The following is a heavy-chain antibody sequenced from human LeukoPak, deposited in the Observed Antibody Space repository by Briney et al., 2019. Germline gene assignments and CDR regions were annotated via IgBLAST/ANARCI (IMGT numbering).Heavy chain of an antibody. Sequence: GGSLRLSCAASGFTFSSYNMNWVRHAPGKGLEWVSSISSSSSYIYYADSVKGRFTISRDNAKNSLYLQMNSLRAEDTAVYYCAELGITMIGGVWGKGTTVTISS. CDR1: GFTFSSYN. D-gene: IGHD3-10*02. CDR3: AELGITMIGGV. CDR2: ISSSSSYI. V-gene: IGHV3-21*01. J-gene: IGHJ6*04.